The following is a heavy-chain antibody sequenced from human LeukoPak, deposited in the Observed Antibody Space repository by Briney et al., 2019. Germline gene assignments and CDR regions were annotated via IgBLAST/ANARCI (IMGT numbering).Heavy chain of an antibody. CDR1: GFTFSDYA. CDR3: AKGKYSSSWYFDY. D-gene: IGHD6-13*01. V-gene: IGHV3-23*01. CDR2: ISGGGTYT. J-gene: IGHJ4*02. Sequence: GGSLRLSCASSGFTFSDYAMTWVRQAPGRGLEWVSAISGGGTYTYYADSVKGRFTISRDNSKNTLYLQMNSLRAEDTAVYYCAKGKYSSSWYFDYWDQGTLVTVSS.